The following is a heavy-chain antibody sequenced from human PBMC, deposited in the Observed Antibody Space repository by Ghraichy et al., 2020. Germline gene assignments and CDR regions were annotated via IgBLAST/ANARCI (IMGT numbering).Heavy chain of an antibody. CDR3: AKDLTIFAGAMDV. Sequence: SCAASGFKFEDYVMHWVRQAPGKGLEWVSGISWNSGSTGYADSVKGRFTISRDNAKNSLFLQMNSLRSEDTALYYCAKDLTIFAGAMDVWGQGTTVTVSS. J-gene: IGHJ6*02. V-gene: IGHV3-9*01. CDR2: ISWNSGST. CDR1: GFKFEDYV. D-gene: IGHD3-3*01.